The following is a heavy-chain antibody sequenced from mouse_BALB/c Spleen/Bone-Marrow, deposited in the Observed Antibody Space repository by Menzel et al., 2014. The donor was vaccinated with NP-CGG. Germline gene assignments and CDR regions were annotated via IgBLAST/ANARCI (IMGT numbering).Heavy chain of an antibody. V-gene: IGHV1S81*02. CDR3: ARGSPY. Sequence: VQLQQSGAELVKPGASVKLSCKTSGYTFTNYYIYWVKQRPGQGLEWIGEINPGNGGTNFNERFKSKATLTVDKSSNTAFILLTSLTSEDSAVYYCARGSPYWGQGTLVTVSA. CDR1: GYTFTNYY. D-gene: IGHD6-2*01. CDR2: INPGNGGT. J-gene: IGHJ3*01.